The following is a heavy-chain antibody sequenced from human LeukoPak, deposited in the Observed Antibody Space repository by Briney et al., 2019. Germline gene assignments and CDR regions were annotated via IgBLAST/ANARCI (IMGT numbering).Heavy chain of an antibody. D-gene: IGHD3-22*01. CDR2: IYSSGNA. CDR1: GGSISNGGYF. Sequence: PSETLSLTCTVSGGSISNGGYFWSWIRQHPGKGLESIGYIYSSGNAYYNPSLKSRVSMSVDTSKNQFSLKLSSVTAADTAVYFGGTGAGITMIVSGGQGTLVTVSS. V-gene: IGHV4-31*03. CDR3: GTGAGITMIVS. J-gene: IGHJ4*02.